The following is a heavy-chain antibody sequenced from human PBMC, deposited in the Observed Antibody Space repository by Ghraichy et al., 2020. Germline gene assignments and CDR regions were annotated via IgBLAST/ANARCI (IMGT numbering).Heavy chain of an antibody. CDR2: IRRDGTTI. J-gene: IGHJ3*02. Sequence: GGSLRLSCVASGFTFSDYWMTWIRQAPGKGLEWVANIRRDGTTIHYLDSVKGRFTISRDNAKNSVYLQMNSLRAEDTAVYYCTRDFNPGTSFESSRYYYDAFDIWGRGTLVTVSA. CDR1: GFTFSDYW. CDR3: TRDFNPGTSFESSRYYYDAFDI. V-gene: IGHV3-7*03. D-gene: IGHD3-22*01.